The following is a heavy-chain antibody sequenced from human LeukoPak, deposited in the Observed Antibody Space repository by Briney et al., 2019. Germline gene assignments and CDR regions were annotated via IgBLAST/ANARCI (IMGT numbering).Heavy chain of an antibody. D-gene: IGHD3-3*01. J-gene: IGHJ2*01. CDR1: GGSISSSNW. Sequence: SETLSLTCAVSGGSISSSNWWSWVRQPPGKGLEWIGEIYHSGSTNYNPSLKSRVTISVDTSKNQFSLKLSSVTAADTAVYYCARADDFWSGYWNFDLWGRGTLVTVSS. CDR2: IYHSGST. CDR3: ARADDFWSGYWNFDL. V-gene: IGHV4-4*02.